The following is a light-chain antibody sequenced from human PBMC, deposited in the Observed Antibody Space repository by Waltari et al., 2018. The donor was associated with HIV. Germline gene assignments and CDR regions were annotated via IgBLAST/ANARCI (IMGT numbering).Light chain of an antibody. J-gene: IGKJ5*01. CDR2: SAS. CDR3: QQYNTYPIT. Sequence: AVRMTQSPPSFSASTGDRVTITCRASQVIGTFLAWYQQKPGNAPTLVVRSASTLQNGVPSRFYGNVSRTEFTLTISCLQSEDFGTYYCQQYNTYPITFGQGTRLDIK. V-gene: IGKV1-8*01. CDR1: QVIGTF.